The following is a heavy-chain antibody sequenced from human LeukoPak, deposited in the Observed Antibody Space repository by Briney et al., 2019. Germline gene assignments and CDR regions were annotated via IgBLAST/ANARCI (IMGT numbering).Heavy chain of an antibody. CDR3: ARGSTRVTTKDWFDP. J-gene: IGHJ5*02. D-gene: IGHD4-17*01. CDR2: INTYVTST. V-gene: IGHV3-74*03. Sequence: GGSLRPSCAPSGFTFSSHWMRWVRHVAGKGLGCVARINTYVTSTTYGDSVEGRFTISRDNAKNTLDLEMNSLRDDDTAVYYCARGSTRVTTKDWFDPWGQGTQVTVSS. CDR1: GFTFSSHW.